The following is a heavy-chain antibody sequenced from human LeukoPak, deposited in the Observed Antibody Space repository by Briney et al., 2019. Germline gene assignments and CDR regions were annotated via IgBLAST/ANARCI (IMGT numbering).Heavy chain of an antibody. J-gene: IGHJ4*02. D-gene: IGHD2-2*01. CDR3: ARGYCSSTSCYAIDY. CDR1: GYTFTSYA. Sequence: GASVKVSCKASGYTFTSYAMHWVRQAPGQRLEWMGWINAGNGNTKYSQKFQGRVTITRDTSASTAYMELSSLRSEDTAVYHCARGYCSSTSCYAIDYWGQGTLVTVSS. V-gene: IGHV1-3*01. CDR2: INAGNGNT.